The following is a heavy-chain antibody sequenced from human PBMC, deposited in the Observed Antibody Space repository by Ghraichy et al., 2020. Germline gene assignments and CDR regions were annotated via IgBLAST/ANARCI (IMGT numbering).Heavy chain of an antibody. D-gene: IGHD5-18*01. V-gene: IGHV3-23*01. CDR3: ARGVTTMVTLFDY. CDR1: GFTLRSYA. J-gene: IGHJ4*02. Sequence: GGSLRLSCAASGFTLRSYAMTWVRQAPGKGLEWVSSIGTSFNTTYYADSVKGRSALYRDNSKNTVYLEMNSLRAEDTAVYYCARGVTTMVTLFDYWGQGTLVTVSS. CDR2: IGTSFNTT.